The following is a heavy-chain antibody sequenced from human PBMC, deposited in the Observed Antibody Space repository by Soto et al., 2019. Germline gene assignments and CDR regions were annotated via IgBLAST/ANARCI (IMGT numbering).Heavy chain of an antibody. CDR1: GGTFSSYT. CDR3: ASEKQQLTQNWFDP. D-gene: IGHD6-13*01. J-gene: IGHJ5*02. Sequence: SVKVSCKASGGTFSSYTISWVRQAPGQGLEWMGRIIASIGNTNYAQKFQGRVTITRDTSASTAYMELSSLRSEDTAVYYCASEKQQLTQNWFDPWGQGTLVTVSS. CDR2: IIASIGNT. V-gene: IGHV1-69*08.